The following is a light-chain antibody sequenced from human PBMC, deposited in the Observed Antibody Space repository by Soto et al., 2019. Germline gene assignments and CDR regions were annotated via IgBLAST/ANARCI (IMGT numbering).Light chain of an antibody. CDR3: QKYDDVPYT. V-gene: IGKV1-27*01. CDR1: QSIIRY. Sequence: QMTQSPSSLSASVGDRVTITCRASQSIIRYLAWYQQKQGKPPKRLIYAASTLQSGVPSRFSGSGSATDFTLTISSLKPEDVATYYCQKYDDVPYTFGQGTKLEIK. J-gene: IGKJ2*01. CDR2: AAS.